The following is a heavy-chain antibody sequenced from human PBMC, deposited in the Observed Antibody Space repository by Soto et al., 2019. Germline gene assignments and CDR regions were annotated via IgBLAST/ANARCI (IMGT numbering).Heavy chain of an antibody. CDR2: IYSGSA. CDR3: ARASGTWCHFDY. V-gene: IGHV4-61*01. D-gene: IGHD6-13*01. Sequence: PSETLSLTCTVSGGSVSSDNYYWTWIRQPPGKELEWIGYIYSGSANCYPSLKSRVTISVDTSKNQFSLKLSSVTAADTAVYFCARASGTWCHFDYWGLGTLVTVSS. J-gene: IGHJ4*02. CDR1: GGSVSSDNYY.